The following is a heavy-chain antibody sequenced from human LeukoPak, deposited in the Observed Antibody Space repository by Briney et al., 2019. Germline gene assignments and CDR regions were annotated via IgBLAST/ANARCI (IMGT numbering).Heavy chain of an antibody. CDR2: IKSKTDGGTT. D-gene: IGHD5-18*01. V-gene: IGHV3-15*01. CDR3: AHRDTTMVRVDY. J-gene: IGHJ4*02. Sequence: PGGSLRLSCAASGFTLSDFWMSWVRQAPGKGLEWVGRIKSKTDGGTTDYAAPVKGRFTISRDDSKNTLYLQMNSLTTEDTAVYFCAHRDTTMVRVDYWGQGTLVTVSS. CDR1: GFTLSDFW.